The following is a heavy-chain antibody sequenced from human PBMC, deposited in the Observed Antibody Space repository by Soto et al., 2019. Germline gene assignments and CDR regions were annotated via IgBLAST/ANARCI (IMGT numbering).Heavy chain of an antibody. CDR2: IYYNGNT. J-gene: IGHJ5*01. CDR1: GGSTSSLY. V-gene: IGHV4-59*11. CDR3: ARGGWSVDS. D-gene: IGHD6-19*01. Sequence: SETLSLTCAVSGGSTSSLYWSWIRQPPGKGLEWVGYIYYNGNTDYNPSLKSRVTMSVDTSKNQFSLKLTSVTAADTAVYFCARGGWSVDSWGRGILVTVSS.